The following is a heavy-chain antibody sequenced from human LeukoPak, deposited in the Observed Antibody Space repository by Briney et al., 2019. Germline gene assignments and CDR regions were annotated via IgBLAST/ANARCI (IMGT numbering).Heavy chain of an antibody. J-gene: IGHJ4*02. D-gene: IGHD4-17*01. Sequence: GGSLRLSCAASGFTFSSYAMAWVRQAPGKGLEWVSTLSASGGSTYYADSVKGRFTISRDNSKDTLYLQMNSLRAEDTAVYYCAKDCDYGDFGLFDYWGQGTPVTVSS. CDR1: GFTFSSYA. CDR3: AKDCDYGDFGLFDY. CDR2: LSASGGST. V-gene: IGHV3-23*01.